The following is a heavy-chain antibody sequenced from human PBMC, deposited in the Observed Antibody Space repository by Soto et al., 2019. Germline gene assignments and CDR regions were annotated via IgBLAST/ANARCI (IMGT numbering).Heavy chain of an antibody. J-gene: IGHJ5*02. V-gene: IGHV1-18*01. CDR1: GYTFSNYG. CDR2: ISLYRDGT. Sequence: QVQLVQSGGDVKRPGASVKVSCKTSGYTFSNYGITWVRQAPGQPLEWLAWISLYRDGTNYAQKFQGRASMTTDTSTTTAYMELRRLRSDDTAVYYCARVVPGAEAWFGPWGQGTLVTVSS. CDR3: ARVVPGAEAWFGP. D-gene: IGHD2-2*01.